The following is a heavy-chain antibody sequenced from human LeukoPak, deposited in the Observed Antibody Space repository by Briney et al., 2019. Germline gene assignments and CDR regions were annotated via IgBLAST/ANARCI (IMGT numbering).Heavy chain of an antibody. CDR1: GFTFSSYA. V-gene: IGHV4-31*02. CDR2: IYYSGST. Sequence: LRLSCAASGFTFSSYAMSWIRQHPGKGLEWIGYIYYSGSTYYNPSLKSRVTISVDTSKNQFSLKLSSVTAADTAVYYCARGGYGDYNLYYYGMDVWGQGTTVTVSS. CDR3: ARGGYGDYNLYYYGMDV. D-gene: IGHD4-17*01. J-gene: IGHJ6*02.